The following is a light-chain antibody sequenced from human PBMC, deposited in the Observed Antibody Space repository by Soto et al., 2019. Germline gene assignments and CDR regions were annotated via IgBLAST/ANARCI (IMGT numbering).Light chain of an antibody. CDR3: QQDNRFPLT. V-gene: IGKV1-12*01. CDR1: QAINRY. J-gene: IGKJ4*01. CDR2: TTS. Sequence: DIQMTQSPSSVSASVGDRVTITCRASQAINRYLAWYQQKPGKAPNLLIYTTSSLRSGVPSRFSGSGSGTDFTLTISSLEPEDFATYYCQQDNRFPLTFGGGTKVEIK.